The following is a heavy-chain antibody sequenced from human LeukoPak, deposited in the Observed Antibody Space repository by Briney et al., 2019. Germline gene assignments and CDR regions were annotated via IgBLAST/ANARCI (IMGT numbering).Heavy chain of an antibody. CDR2: ISGSGGST. Sequence: GGSLRLSCAASGFTFSSYAMSWVRQAPGKGLEWVSAISGSGGSTYYADSVKGRFTISRDNSKNTLYLQMNSLRAEDTAVYYCAKVSYYYDSSGYSQGGNDYWGQGTLATVSS. J-gene: IGHJ4*02. CDR3: AKVSYYYDSSGYSQGGNDY. D-gene: IGHD3-22*01. CDR1: GFTFSSYA. V-gene: IGHV3-23*01.